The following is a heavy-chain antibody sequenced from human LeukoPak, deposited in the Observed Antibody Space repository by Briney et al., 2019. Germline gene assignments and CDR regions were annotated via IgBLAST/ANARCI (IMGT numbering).Heavy chain of an antibody. CDR1: GGTFSSYA. Sequence: GASVKVSCKASGGTFSSYAISWVRQAPGQGLEWMGGIIPIFGTANYAQKFQGRATITADESTSTAYMELSSLRSEDTAVYYCARDLGIAADGGYYGMDVWGQGTTVTVSS. CDR2: IIPIFGTA. D-gene: IGHD6-13*01. CDR3: ARDLGIAADGGYYGMDV. J-gene: IGHJ6*02. V-gene: IGHV1-69*13.